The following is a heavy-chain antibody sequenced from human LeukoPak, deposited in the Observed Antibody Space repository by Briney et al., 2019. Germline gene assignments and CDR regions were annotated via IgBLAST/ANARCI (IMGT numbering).Heavy chain of an antibody. CDR2: ISGSGGST. V-gene: IGHV3-23*01. CDR3: AKAPHYDILTGYYPHYYYYYYMDV. CDR1: GFTFSSYA. J-gene: IGHJ6*03. D-gene: IGHD3-9*01. Sequence: HPGGSLRLSCAASGFTFSSYAMSWVRQAPGKGLEWVSAISGSGGSTYYADSMKGRFTISRDNSKNTLYLQMNSLRAEDTAVYYCAKAPHYDILTGYYPHYYYYYYMDVWGKGTTVTVSS.